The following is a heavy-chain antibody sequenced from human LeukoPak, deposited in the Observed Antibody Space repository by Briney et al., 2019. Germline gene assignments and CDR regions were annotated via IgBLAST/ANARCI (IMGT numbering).Heavy chain of an antibody. J-gene: IGHJ6*03. CDR3: ARDPYCGNYGDYYYYYMDV. V-gene: IGHV3-21*01. D-gene: IGHD1-26*01. CDR1: GFTFNTYN. Sequence: SGGSLRLSCVASGFTFNTYNMNWVCQAPGKGLEWVSSITSSSSYIYYADSVKGRFTISRDNAKSSLYLQMNSLRDEDTAVYYCARDPYCGNYGDYYYYYMDVWGKGTTVTISS. CDR2: ITSSSSYI.